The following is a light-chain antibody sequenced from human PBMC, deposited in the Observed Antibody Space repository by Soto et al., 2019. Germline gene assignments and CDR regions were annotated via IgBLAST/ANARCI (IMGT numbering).Light chain of an antibody. Sequence: IQLTQSPSSLSASVGDRVTVTCRASQGIGTYLVWYQQKSGKAPTVLIYASSTLQTGIPSRFSGSGSGTDFSLTISSLHPEYVANYYCQQVDSYPRTFGQGTKVEIK. CDR1: QGIGTY. J-gene: IGKJ1*01. CDR3: QQVDSYPRT. CDR2: ASS. V-gene: IGKV1-9*01.